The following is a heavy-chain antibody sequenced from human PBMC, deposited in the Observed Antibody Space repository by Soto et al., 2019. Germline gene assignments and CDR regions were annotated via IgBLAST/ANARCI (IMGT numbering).Heavy chain of an antibody. CDR1: GDSVSSNSAA. CDR2: TYYRTKWYN. J-gene: IGHJ5*02. Sequence: KQSQTLSLTCAISGDSVSSNSAAWNWIRQSPSRGLEWLGRTYYRTKWYNDYAVSVKSRITINPDTSKNQFSLQMNSVKPEDTAVYYCARDLPLTGDWFDPWGQGTLVTVSS. V-gene: IGHV6-1*01. D-gene: IGHD7-27*01. CDR3: ARDLPLTGDWFDP.